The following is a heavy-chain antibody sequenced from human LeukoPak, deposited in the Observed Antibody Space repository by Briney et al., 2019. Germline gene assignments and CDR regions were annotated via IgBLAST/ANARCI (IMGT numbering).Heavy chain of an antibody. Sequence: SETLSLTCTISGGSIGSYFWNWIRQSSGKGLQWIGYINYSGSTNYNPSLKSRVTISVDTSKNQFSLKLSSVTAADTAVYYCAREYKGVYMITSGGVIDTNWFDPWGQGTLVTVSS. CDR1: GGSIGSYF. V-gene: IGHV4-59*12. J-gene: IGHJ5*02. CDR2: INYSGST. CDR3: AREYKGVYMITSGGVIDTNWFDP. D-gene: IGHD3-16*02.